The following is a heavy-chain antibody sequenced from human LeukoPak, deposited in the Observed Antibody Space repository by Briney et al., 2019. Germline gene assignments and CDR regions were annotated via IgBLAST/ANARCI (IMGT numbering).Heavy chain of an antibody. J-gene: IGHJ4*02. V-gene: IGHV1-69*13. Sequence: GASVKVSCKASGYTFTNFGISWVRQAPGQGLEWMGGIIPIFGTANYAQKFQGRVTITADESTSTAYMELSSLRSEDTAVYYCAGGLSFSPYNWNDGSFDYWGQGTLVTVSS. D-gene: IGHD1-1*01. CDR2: IIPIFGTA. CDR3: AGGLSFSPYNWNDGSFDY. CDR1: GYTFTNFG.